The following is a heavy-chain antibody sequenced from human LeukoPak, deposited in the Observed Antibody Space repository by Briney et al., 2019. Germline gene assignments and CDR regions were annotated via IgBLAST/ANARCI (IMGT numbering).Heavy chain of an antibody. V-gene: IGHV3-23*01. Sequence: PGGSLRLSCAASGFTFSSYAMSWVRQAPGKGLELVSAISGSGGSTYYADSVKGRFTISRDNSKSTLYLQMNSLRAEDTAVYYCAKGHPRYFDWLLIVDVWGQGTTVSVSS. D-gene: IGHD3-9*01. CDR2: ISGSGGST. CDR3: AKGHPRYFDWLLIVDV. CDR1: GFTFSSYA. J-gene: IGHJ6*02.